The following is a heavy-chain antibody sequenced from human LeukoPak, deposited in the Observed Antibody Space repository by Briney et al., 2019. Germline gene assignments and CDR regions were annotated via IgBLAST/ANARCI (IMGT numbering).Heavy chain of an antibody. J-gene: IGHJ4*02. V-gene: IGHV3-9*01. CDR3: AKDHLPGIVVADRDY. CDR1: GFTFDNYA. Sequence: GGSLRLSCAASGFTFDNYAMHWVRQAPGKGLEWVSGISWNSGSIDYADSVKGRFTISRDNSKNTLYLQINSLRAEDTAVYYCAKDHLPGIVVADRDYWGQGTLVTVSS. CDR2: ISWNSGSI. D-gene: IGHD6-19*01.